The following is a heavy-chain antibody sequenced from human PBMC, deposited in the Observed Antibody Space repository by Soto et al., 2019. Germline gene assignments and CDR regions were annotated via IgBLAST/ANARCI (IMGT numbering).Heavy chain of an antibody. CDR1: GFSLPTDRVG. D-gene: IGHD1-26*01. CDR3: EHAYGGRSLY. CDR2: IYWDDSK. J-gene: IGHJ4*02. V-gene: IGHV2-5*02. Sequence: QITLKESGPTLVKPTQTLTLTCTFSGFSLPTDRVGVGWIRQPPGKALEWLAVIYWDDSKTYRPSLKSRLTITKDTSKNQVALTMTDMEHVDTATYYCEHAYGGRSLYWGQGTLVTVSS.